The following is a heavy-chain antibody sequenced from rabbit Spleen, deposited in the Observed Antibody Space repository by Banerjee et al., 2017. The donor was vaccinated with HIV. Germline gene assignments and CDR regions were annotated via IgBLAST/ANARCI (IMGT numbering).Heavy chain of an antibody. CDR2: IDLVFGST. CDR3: VRGASSSGYYNL. Sequence: QEQLVESGGGLVQPEGSLTLTCTASGIDFINYNFMCWVRQAPGKGLEWIGYIDLVFGSTYYASWVNGRFTISSHNAQNTLYLQLNSLTVADTATYFCVRGASSSGYYNLWGPGTLVTVS. CDR1: GIDFINYNF. D-gene: IGHD1-1*01. J-gene: IGHJ4*01. V-gene: IGHV1S47*01.